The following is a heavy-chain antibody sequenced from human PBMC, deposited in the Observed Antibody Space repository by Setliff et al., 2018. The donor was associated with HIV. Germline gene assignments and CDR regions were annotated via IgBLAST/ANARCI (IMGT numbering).Heavy chain of an antibody. D-gene: IGHD3-3*01. CDR3: ARHQYYNFWSGFDY. Sequence: ETLSLTCAVSGYSISSGYYWGWIRQPPGKGLEWIGSIYYSVTTYYNPSLKSRVTISVDTSKNQFSLKLNSVTAADTAVYYCARHQYYNFWSGFDYWGQGTLVTVSS. V-gene: IGHV4-38-2*01. J-gene: IGHJ4*02. CDR2: IYYSVTT. CDR1: GYSISSGYY.